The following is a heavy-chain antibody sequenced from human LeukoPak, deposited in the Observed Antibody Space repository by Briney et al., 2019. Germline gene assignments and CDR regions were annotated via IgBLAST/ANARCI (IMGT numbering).Heavy chain of an antibody. CDR2: INAGNGNT. D-gene: IGHD3-10*01. Sequence: ASVKVSCKASGYTFTSYAMHWVRQAPGQRLESMGWINAGNGNTEYSQNFQGRVTITRDTSASTAYMELSSLRFEDTAVYYCARGKFGESLYWFDPWGQGTLVTVSS. V-gene: IGHV1-3*01. CDR3: ARGKFGESLYWFDP. CDR1: GYTFTSYA. J-gene: IGHJ5*02.